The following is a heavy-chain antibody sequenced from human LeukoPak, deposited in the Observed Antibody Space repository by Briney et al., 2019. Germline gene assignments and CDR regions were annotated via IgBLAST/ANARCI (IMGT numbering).Heavy chain of an antibody. Sequence: KPSETLSLTCTVSGGSISSYYWSWIRQPPGKGLEWIGYIYYSGSTSYNPSLKSRVTISVDTSKNQFSLKLSSVTAADTAVYYCARSITMIVEFDYWGQGTLVTVSS. D-gene: IGHD3-22*01. CDR2: IYYSGST. J-gene: IGHJ4*02. CDR1: GGSISSYY. V-gene: IGHV4-59*01. CDR3: ARSITMIVEFDY.